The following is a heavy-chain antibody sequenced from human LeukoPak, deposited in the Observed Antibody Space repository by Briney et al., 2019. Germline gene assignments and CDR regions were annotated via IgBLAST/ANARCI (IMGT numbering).Heavy chain of an antibody. J-gene: IGHJ6*02. V-gene: IGHV3-23*01. Sequence: GGSLRLSCAASGFTFSSYAMSWVRQAPGKGLEWVSAISGSGGSTYYADSVKGRFTISRDNSKNTLYLKMNSLRAEDTAVYYCAKGGRLGVYYYYYGMDVWGQGTTVTVSS. CDR1: GFTFSSYA. D-gene: IGHD3-22*01. CDR2: ISGSGGST. CDR3: AKGGRLGVYYYYYGMDV.